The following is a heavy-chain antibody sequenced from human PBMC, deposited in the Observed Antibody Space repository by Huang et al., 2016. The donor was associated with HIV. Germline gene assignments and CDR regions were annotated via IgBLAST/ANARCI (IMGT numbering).Heavy chain of an antibody. J-gene: IGHJ6*03. CDR2: IVPSSGTA. D-gene: IGHD3-10*01. CDR3: AREGNYMDV. CDR1: GGTFGYYS. Sequence: QFQLVQSGAEVKKPGSSVKVSCEASGGTFGYYSVTWVRQAPGQGLEYLGGIVPSSGTAHYTQKFQGRVTIIADESTNTVYMHLNSLTSEDTAVYFCAREGNYMDVWGAGATVIVSS. V-gene: IGHV1-69*13.